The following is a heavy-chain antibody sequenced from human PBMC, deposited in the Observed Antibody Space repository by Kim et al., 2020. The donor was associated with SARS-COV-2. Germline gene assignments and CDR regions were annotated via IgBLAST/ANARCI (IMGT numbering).Heavy chain of an antibody. J-gene: IGHJ4*02. V-gene: IGHV3-74*01. Sequence: RTTYADSVKGRFTVSRDDAKNTLYLKMNSWRAEDTAMYYCASRIYTSFDSWGQGTLVTVSS. CDR3: ASRIYTSFDS. CDR2: RT.